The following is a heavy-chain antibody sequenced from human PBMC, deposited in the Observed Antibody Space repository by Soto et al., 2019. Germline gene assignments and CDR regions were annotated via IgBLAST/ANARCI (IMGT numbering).Heavy chain of an antibody. Sequence: SGGSLRLSCAASGFTFRSYWMQWVRQAPGKGLVWVSWINSDSSSTSYADSVKGRFTISRDNAKNSLYLQMKSLRAEDTAVYYCARDIAVVTMVRGVDVDYWGQGTLVTVSS. J-gene: IGHJ4*02. CDR3: ARDIAVVTMVRGVDVDY. CDR2: INSDSSST. V-gene: IGHV3-74*01. D-gene: IGHD3-10*01. CDR1: GFTFRSYW.